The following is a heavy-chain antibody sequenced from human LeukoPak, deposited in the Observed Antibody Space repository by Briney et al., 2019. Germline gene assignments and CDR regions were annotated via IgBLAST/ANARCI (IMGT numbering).Heavy chain of an antibody. D-gene: IGHD3-16*02. J-gene: IGHJ6*03. V-gene: IGHV3-30*01. CDR3: ARGSFNFRDYYMDV. CDR2: ISYDGSNK. Sequence: GGSLRLSCAASGFTFSSYAMHWVRQAPGTGLEWVAVISYDGSNKYYADSVNGRFTISRDNSKNTLYLQMNSLRAEDTAVYYCARGSFNFRDYYMDVWGKGTTVTVSS. CDR1: GFTFSSYA.